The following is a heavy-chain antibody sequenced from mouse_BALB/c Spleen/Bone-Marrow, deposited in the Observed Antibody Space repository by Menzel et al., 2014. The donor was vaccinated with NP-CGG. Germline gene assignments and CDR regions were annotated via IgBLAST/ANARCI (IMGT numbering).Heavy chain of an antibody. CDR1: GFTFTDYY. CDR2: IRNKANGYTT. J-gene: IGHJ4*01. V-gene: IGHV7-3*02. CDR3: ARDDYYAMDY. Sequence: EVQLQQSGRGLVQPGGSLRLSCATYGFTFTDYYMSWVRQPPGKALEWLGFIRNKANGYTTEYSASVKGRFTISRDNSQSILYLQMNTLRAEDSATYYCARDDYYAMDYWGQGPPVTAS.